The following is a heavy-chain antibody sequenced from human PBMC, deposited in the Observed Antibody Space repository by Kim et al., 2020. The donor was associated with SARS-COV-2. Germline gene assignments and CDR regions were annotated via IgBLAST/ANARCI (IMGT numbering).Heavy chain of an antibody. CDR2: IYYSGST. Sequence: SETLSLTCTASGGSISSYYWSWIRQPPGKGLEWIGFIYYSGSTNYNPSLKSRVTISVDTSKNQFSLKLNSVTAADTAVYYCARVFGYGDYYYFDYWGQGTLVTVSS. CDR3: ARVFGYGDYYYFDY. D-gene: IGHD4-17*01. V-gene: IGHV4-59*01. J-gene: IGHJ4*02. CDR1: GGSISSYY.